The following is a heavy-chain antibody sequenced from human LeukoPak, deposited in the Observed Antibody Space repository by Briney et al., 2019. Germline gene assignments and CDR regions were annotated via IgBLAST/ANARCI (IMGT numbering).Heavy chain of an antibody. J-gene: IGHJ4*02. CDR3: ARAVWFGDQTSPLDY. V-gene: IGHV3-23*01. CDR2: ISGNSGST. CDR1: GFTFSSYA. Sequence: GGSLRLSCAASGFTFSSYAMSWVRQAPGKGLEWVSAISGNSGSTYHADSVKGRLTISRDNSKNTLYLQMNSLRAEDTALYHCARAVWFGDQTSPLDYWGQGTLVTVSS. D-gene: IGHD3-10*01.